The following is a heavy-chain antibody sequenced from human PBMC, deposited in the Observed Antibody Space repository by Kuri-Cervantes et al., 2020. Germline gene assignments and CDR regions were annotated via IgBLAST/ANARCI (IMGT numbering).Heavy chain of an antibody. J-gene: IGHJ4*02. CDR1: GFTFSSYW. D-gene: IGHD6-19*01. V-gene: IGHV3-23*01. CDR3: AVTVAGKFDY. Sequence: GESLKISCAASGFTFSSYWMSWVRQAAGKGLEWVSAISRSGDGTNYADSVKGRFTISRDNSKNTLYLQMNSLRAEDAAVYYCAVTVAGKFDYWGQGTLVTSPQ. CDR2: ISRSGDGT.